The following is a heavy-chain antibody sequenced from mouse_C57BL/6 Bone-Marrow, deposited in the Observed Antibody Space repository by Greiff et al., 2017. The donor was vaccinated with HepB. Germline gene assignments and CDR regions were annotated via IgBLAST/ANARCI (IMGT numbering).Heavy chain of an antibody. J-gene: IGHJ4*01. CDR3: AREGYSNYAMDY. CDR2: INPYNGDT. Sequence: VHVKQSGPELVKPGDSVKISCKASGYSFTGYFMNWVMQSHGKSLEWIGRINPYNGDTFYNQKFKGKATLTVDKSSSTAHMELRSLTSEDSAVYYCAREGYSNYAMDYWGQGTSVTVSS. V-gene: IGHV1-20*01. D-gene: IGHD2-5*01. CDR1: GYSFTGYF.